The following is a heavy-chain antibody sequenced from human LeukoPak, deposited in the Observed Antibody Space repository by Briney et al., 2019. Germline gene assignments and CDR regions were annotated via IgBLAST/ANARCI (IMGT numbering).Heavy chain of an antibody. J-gene: IGHJ3*02. CDR3: ARYVISGLWYFDI. D-gene: IGHD3-22*01. CDR1: AFTFSNYW. V-gene: IGHV3-7*01. Sequence: PGGSLRLSCAASAFTFSNYWMTWVRQAPGKGLEWVANIKQDGSAKYYVDSVKGRFTISRDNVKSSLYLQMNSLRAEDTAVYYCARYVISGLWYFDIWGQGTMVTVSS. CDR2: IKQDGSAK.